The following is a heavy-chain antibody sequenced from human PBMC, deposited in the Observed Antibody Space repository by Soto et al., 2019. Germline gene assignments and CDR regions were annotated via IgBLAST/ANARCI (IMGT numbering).Heavy chain of an antibody. V-gene: IGHV1-69*01. CDR2: IIPLSGTA. CDR1: GGTFSSYA. J-gene: IGHJ6*02. D-gene: IGHD2-2*01. CDR3: ASSQRRSTSLDIYYYCYYGMDV. Sequence: QVQLVQSGAEVKKPGSSVKVSCKASGGTFSSYAISWVRQAPGQGLEWRGGIIPLSGTANYAQKCQGRVTMTAAESTSTAYTELSSLRSEDTAVYYCASSQRRSTSLDIYYYCYYGMDVWGQGTTVTVSS.